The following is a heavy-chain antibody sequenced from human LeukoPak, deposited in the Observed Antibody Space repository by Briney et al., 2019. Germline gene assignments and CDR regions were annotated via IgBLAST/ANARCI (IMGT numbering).Heavy chain of an antibody. V-gene: IGHV4-61*02. CDR3: ASLGRGYSYGPRFDY. CDR2: IYTSGST. Sequence: SQTLSLTCTVSGGSISSGSYYWSWIRQPAGKGLEWIGRIYTSGSTDYNPSLKSRVTISVDTSKNQFSLKLNSVTAADTAVYYCASLGRGYSYGPRFDYWGQGTLVTVSS. J-gene: IGHJ4*02. D-gene: IGHD5-18*01. CDR1: GGSISSGSYY.